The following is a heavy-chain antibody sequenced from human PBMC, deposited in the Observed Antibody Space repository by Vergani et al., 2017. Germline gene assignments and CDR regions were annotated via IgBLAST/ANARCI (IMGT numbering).Heavy chain of an antibody. Sequence: EVQLVESGGGLVQPGGSLRLSCAASGFTFSSYSMNWVRQAPGKGLEWVSYISSSSSTIYYADSVKGRFTISRDNAKNSLYLQMNSLRAEDTAVYYCARDGAMGYSYGYGDYWGQGTLVTVSS. CDR3: ARDGAMGYSYGYGDY. V-gene: IGHV3-48*01. J-gene: IGHJ4*02. CDR1: GFTFSSYS. CDR2: ISSSSSTI. D-gene: IGHD5-18*01.